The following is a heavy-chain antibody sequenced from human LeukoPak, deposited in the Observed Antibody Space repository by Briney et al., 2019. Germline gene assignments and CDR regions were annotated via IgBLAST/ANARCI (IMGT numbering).Heavy chain of an antibody. Sequence: PGGSLRLSCAASGFTFNNYNMNWVRQASGKGLEWVSYISTSSSTIYYADSVKGRFTISRDNANNSLYLQMNSLRAEDTAVYYCAREINGSSAFDIWGQGTMVTVS. CDR3: AREINGSSAFDI. CDR2: ISTSSSTI. J-gene: IGHJ3*02. D-gene: IGHD5-24*01. CDR1: GFTFNNYN. V-gene: IGHV3-48*01.